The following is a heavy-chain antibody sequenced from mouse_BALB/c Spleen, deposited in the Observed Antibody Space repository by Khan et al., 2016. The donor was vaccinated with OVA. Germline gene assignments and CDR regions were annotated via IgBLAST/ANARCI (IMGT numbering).Heavy chain of an antibody. CDR1: GYVFSSSW. V-gene: IGHV1-80*01. CDR3: ARYFGSRFAY. Sequence: QVQLQQSGAELVRPGSSVKISCKASGYVFSSSWMNWVKQRPGQGLEWIGQIYPGDGDINYNGKFKGKATLTADKSSSTAYMQLSSLTSEDSAVYFCARYFGSRFAYWGQGTLVTVSA. J-gene: IGHJ3*01. CDR2: IYPGDGDI. D-gene: IGHD1-1*01.